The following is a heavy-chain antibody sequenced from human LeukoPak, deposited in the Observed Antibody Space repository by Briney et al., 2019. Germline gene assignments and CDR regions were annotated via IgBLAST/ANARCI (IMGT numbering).Heavy chain of an antibody. CDR2: IYYSGRT. D-gene: IGHD4-17*01. V-gene: IGHV4-39*07. Sequence: EASETLSLTCTVSYGSISDISYYWGWIRQPPGKGLEWIGSIYYSGRTYYNPSLKSRVTISVDTSKNQFSLKLSSVTAADTAVYYCARSEPTTVTTPPVYYYMDVWGKGTTVTVSS. CDR3: ARSEPTTVTTPPVYYYMDV. J-gene: IGHJ6*03. CDR1: YGSISDISYY.